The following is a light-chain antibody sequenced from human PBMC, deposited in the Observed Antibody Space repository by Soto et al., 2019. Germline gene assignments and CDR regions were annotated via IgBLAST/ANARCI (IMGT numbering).Light chain of an antibody. J-gene: IGKJ4*01. CDR3: QQYNKWPLT. Sequence: IVMTQSPATLSVSPGERATLSCRASQSLSNNLAWYQQKPGQAPRLLIYGASTRATGIPARFSGSGSGTEFTLTISSLQSEDFAVYYCQQYNKWPLTFGGGIKVEIX. CDR1: QSLSNN. CDR2: GAS. V-gene: IGKV3-15*01.